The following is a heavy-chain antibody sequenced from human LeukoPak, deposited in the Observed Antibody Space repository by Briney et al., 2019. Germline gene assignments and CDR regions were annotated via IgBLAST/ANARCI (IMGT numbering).Heavy chain of an antibody. J-gene: IGHJ4*02. CDR2: ISYDGSNK. CDR3: AREVAAAGDY. Sequence: HPGGSLRLSCAASGFTFSSYAMHWVRQAPGKGLEWVAVISYDGSNKYYADSVKGRFTISRDNSKNTLYLQMNSLRAEDTAVYYCAREVAAAGDYWGQGTLVTVSS. CDR1: GFTFSSYA. D-gene: IGHD6-13*01. V-gene: IGHV3-30-3*01.